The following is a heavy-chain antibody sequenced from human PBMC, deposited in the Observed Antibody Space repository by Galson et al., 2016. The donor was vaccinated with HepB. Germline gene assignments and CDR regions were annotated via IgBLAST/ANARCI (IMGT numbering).Heavy chain of an antibody. J-gene: IGHJ4*02. Sequence: QSGADVKKPGESLKISCEGSGYTFTHYWTAWVRQMSGKGLELMGIIYPDDSDTRYRPSFQGQVTISVDKSVNTAYLKWSSLKASDTAMYFCASSVAAAGTQDFDYWGQGTVVSVSS. D-gene: IGHD6-13*01. CDR1: GYTFTHYW. CDR3: ASSVAAAGTQDFDY. V-gene: IGHV5-51*01. CDR2: IYPDDSDT.